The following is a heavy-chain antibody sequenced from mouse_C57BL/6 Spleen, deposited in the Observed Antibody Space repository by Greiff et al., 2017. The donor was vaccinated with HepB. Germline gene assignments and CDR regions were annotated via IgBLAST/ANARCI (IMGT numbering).Heavy chain of an antibody. CDR3: ARSEMTTVVAEYVDV. CDR1: GYSFTSYW. Sequence: VQLQQSGAELAKPGASVKLSCKASGYSFTSYWMHWVKQRPGQGLEWIGYINPSSGYTKYNQKFKDKATLTADKSSSTAYMQLSSQTYEDSAVYYCARSEMTTVVAEYVDVWGTGTTVTVSS. V-gene: IGHV1-7*01. J-gene: IGHJ1*03. D-gene: IGHD1-1*01. CDR2: INPSSGYT.